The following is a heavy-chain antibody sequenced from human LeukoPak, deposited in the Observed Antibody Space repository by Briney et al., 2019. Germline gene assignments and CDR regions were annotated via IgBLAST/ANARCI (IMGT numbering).Heavy chain of an antibody. Sequence: MASETLSLTCTVSGGSISSYYWSWIRQPPGKGLEWIGYIYYSGSTNYNPSLKSRVTISVDTSKNQFSLKLSSVTAADTAVYYCARKYYDILTGYFDAFDIWGQGTMVTVSS. J-gene: IGHJ3*02. CDR1: GGSISSYY. CDR2: IYYSGST. V-gene: IGHV4-59*01. D-gene: IGHD3-9*01. CDR3: ARKYYDILTGYFDAFDI.